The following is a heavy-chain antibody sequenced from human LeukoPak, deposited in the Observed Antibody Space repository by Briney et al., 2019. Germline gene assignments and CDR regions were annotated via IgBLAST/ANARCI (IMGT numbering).Heavy chain of an antibody. D-gene: IGHD6-13*01. V-gene: IGHV3-21*01. CDR1: GFTFSSYS. CDR3: ASYGIAADAFDI. Sequence: GGSLRLPCAASGFTFSSYSMNWVRQAPGKGLEWVSSISSSSSYIYYADSVKGRFTISRDNAKNSLYLQMNSLRAEDTAVYYCASYGIAADAFDIWGQGTMVTVSS. J-gene: IGHJ3*02. CDR2: ISSSSSYI.